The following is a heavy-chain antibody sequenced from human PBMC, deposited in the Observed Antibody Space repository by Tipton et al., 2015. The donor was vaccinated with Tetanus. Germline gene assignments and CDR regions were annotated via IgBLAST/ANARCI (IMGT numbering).Heavy chain of an antibody. D-gene: IGHD6-19*01. J-gene: IGHJ5*02. CDR1: GGSVRSTNSY. Sequence: TLSLTCTVSGGSVRSTNSYWSWLRQPPGKGLEWIGYIYYSGTTKYNPSLKSRVTMSVDTSKNQFSLGLNSVTAADTAMYYCVRSSPIRVADKWGVDWFDPWGQGTLVTVSS. CDR2: IYYSGTT. V-gene: IGHV4-61*01. CDR3: VRSSPIRVADKWGVDWFDP.